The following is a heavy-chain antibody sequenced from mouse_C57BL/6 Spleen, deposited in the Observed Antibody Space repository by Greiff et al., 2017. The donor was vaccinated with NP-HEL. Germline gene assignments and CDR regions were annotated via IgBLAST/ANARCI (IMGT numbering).Heavy chain of an antibody. CDR1: GFTFSDYY. CDR3: ARVGGYGNFFDY. CDR2: INYDGSST. V-gene: IGHV5-16*01. Sequence: EVQLVESEGGLVQPGSSMKLSCTASGFTFSDYYMAWVRQVPEKGLEWVANINYDGSSTYYLDSLKSRFIISRDNAKNILYLQMSSLKSEDTATYYCARVGGYGNFFDYWGQGTTLTVSS. J-gene: IGHJ2*01. D-gene: IGHD2-1*01.